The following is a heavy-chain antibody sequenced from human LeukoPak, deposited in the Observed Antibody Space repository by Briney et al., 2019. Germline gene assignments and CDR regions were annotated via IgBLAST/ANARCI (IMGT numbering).Heavy chain of an antibody. V-gene: IGHV5-51*03. J-gene: IGHJ4*02. D-gene: IGHD5-24*01. CDR3: ARANVEMATTSDY. Sequence: GESLKISCKGSGYSLTKYWIGWVRQMPGKGLEWMGIIYPGDSDTRYSPSFQGQVTISADKSISTAYLQWSSLKASDTAMYYCARANVEMATTSDYWGQGTLVTVSS. CDR2: IYPGDSDT. CDR1: GYSLTKYW.